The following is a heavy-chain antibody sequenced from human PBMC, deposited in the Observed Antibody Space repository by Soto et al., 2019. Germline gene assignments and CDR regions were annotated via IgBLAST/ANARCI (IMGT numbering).Heavy chain of an antibody. J-gene: IGHJ3*02. CDR1: GFTFSNAW. D-gene: IGHD1-1*01. CDR2: SKSKTDGRTT. Sequence: GGSLRLSCAASGFTFSNAWMSWIRQAQGKGREWVGRSKSKTDGRTTNYATTMKGRFTIARDYSKKKLYLQMHSLKTADTAVYSCNTGSARNGVMGSDSFDIWGQGTMVTVSS. V-gene: IGHV3-15*06. CDR3: NTGSARNGVMGSDSFDI.